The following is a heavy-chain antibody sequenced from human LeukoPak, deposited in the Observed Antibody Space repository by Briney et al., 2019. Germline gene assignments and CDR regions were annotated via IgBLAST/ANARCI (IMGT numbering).Heavy chain of an antibody. V-gene: IGHV3-30-3*01. CDR2: ISYDGSNK. Sequence: GGSLRLSCAASGFTFSSYAMHWVRQAPGKGLEWVAVISYDGSNKYYADSVKGRFTISRDNSKHTLYLQMNSLRAEDTAVYYCARAEIRGIIDYYYYMDVWGKGTTVTVSS. J-gene: IGHJ6*03. CDR3: ARAEIRGIIDYYYYMDV. D-gene: IGHD3-10*01. CDR1: GFTFSSYA.